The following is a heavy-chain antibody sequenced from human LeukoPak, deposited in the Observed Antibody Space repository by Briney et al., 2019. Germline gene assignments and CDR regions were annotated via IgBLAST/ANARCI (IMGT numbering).Heavy chain of an antibody. CDR3: AGEDTYYDFWSGQWYYFDY. CDR2: INHSGST. Sequence: SETLSLTCTVSGYSISSGYFWGWIRQPPGKGLEWIGEINHSGSTNYNPSLKSRVTISVDTSKNQFSLKLSSVTAADTAVYYCAGEDTYYDFWSGQWYYFDYWGQGTLVTVSS. CDR1: GYSISSGYF. J-gene: IGHJ4*02. D-gene: IGHD3-3*01. V-gene: IGHV4-38-2*02.